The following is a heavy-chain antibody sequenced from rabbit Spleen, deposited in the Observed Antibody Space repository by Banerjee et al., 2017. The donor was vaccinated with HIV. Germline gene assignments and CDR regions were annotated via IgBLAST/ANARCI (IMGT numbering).Heavy chain of an antibody. CDR1: GIDFSSYYY. V-gene: IGHV1S45*01. Sequence: QQQLEESGGGLVKPGGTLTLTCKASGIDFSSYYYMCWVRQAPGKGLEWIACIYGGSSVNTYYASWAKGRFTISKTSSTTVTLQMTSLTAADTATYFCARETSSGWGIVSFYFSLWGPGTLVTVS. J-gene: IGHJ4*01. CDR3: ARETSSGWGIVSFYFSL. D-gene: IGHD4-1*01. CDR2: IYGGSSVNT.